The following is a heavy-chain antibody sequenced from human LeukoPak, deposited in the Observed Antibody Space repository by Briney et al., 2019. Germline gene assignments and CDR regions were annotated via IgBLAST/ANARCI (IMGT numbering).Heavy chain of an antibody. CDR3: ARATSIAYFDY. Sequence: SETLSLTCAGYGGTFSGYYWSWIRQPPGKGLEWIGEINHSGSTNYNPSLKSRVTISVDTSKNQFSLKLSSVTAADTAVYYCARATSIAYFDYWRQGNLVTVSS. CDR2: INHSGST. D-gene: IGHD6-13*01. J-gene: IGHJ4*02. V-gene: IGHV4-34*01. CDR1: GGTFSGYY.